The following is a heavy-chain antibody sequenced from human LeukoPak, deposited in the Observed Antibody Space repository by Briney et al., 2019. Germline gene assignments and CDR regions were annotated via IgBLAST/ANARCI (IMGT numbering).Heavy chain of an antibody. CDR1: GFTFSSYA. D-gene: IGHD3-22*01. CDR3: AKVHLTYYYDSSGYGFQDY. J-gene: IGHJ4*02. V-gene: IGHV3-30*18. Sequence: GGSLRLSCAASGFTFSSYAMHWVRQAPGKGLERVTVISYDGGNKFYADSVRGRFTISRDNSKNTVYLQMNSLRPEDTAVYYCAKVHLTYYYDSSGYGFQDYWGQGTLVTVSS. CDR2: ISYDGGNK.